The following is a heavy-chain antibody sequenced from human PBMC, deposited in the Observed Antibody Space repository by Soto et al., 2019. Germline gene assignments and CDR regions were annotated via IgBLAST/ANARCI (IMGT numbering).Heavy chain of an antibody. CDR1: GFTFSSYA. J-gene: IGHJ4*02. D-gene: IGHD1-26*01. CDR3: AKDQGIVGATTAWDY. Sequence: EVQLLESGGDLVQPGGSLRLSCAASGFTFSSYAMSWVRQAPGKGLEWVSAISGSGGSTYYADSVKGRFTISRDNSKNTLYLQMNSLRAEDTAVYYCAKDQGIVGATTAWDYWGQGTLVTVSS. CDR2: ISGSGGST. V-gene: IGHV3-23*01.